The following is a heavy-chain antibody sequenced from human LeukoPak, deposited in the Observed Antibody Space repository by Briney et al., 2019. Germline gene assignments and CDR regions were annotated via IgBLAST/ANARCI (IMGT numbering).Heavy chain of an antibody. V-gene: IGHV4-38-2*01. Sequence: ASETLSLTCAVSGYSINSGYYWGWIRQSPGTGLEWIGSIYHSGSTYYNPSLKSRITISAGTSKNQFSLKLSSVTAADTAVYYCARFGRGRGGGYGPNYWGQGPLVTVSS. D-gene: IGHD5-24*01. CDR2: IYHSGST. CDR3: ARFGRGRGGGYGPNY. J-gene: IGHJ4*02. CDR1: GYSINSGYY.